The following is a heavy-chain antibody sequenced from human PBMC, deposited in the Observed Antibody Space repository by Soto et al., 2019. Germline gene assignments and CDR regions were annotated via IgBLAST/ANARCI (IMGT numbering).Heavy chain of an antibody. CDR2: IYYSGST. Sequence: ETLSLTCTVSGGSISSYYWSWIRQPPGKGLEWIGYIYYSGSTNYNPSLKSRVTISVDTSKNQFSLKLSSVTAADTAVYYCARVGRSSSIDFWGPGTLVTVSS. D-gene: IGHD6-6*01. CDR1: GGSISSYY. CDR3: ARVGRSSSIDF. J-gene: IGHJ4*02. V-gene: IGHV4-59*08.